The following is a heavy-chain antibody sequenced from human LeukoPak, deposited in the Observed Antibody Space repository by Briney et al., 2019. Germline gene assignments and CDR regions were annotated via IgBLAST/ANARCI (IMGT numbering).Heavy chain of an antibody. CDR2: INHSGST. Sequence: SETLSLTCAVYGGSFSGYYWSWIRQPPGKGLEWIGEINHSGSTNYNPSLKSRVTISVDTSKNQFSLKLSSVTAADTAVYYCAREVVPAAIRRPEHYMDVWGKGTTVTVSS. D-gene: IGHD2-2*01. J-gene: IGHJ6*03. CDR1: GGSFSGYY. CDR3: AREVVPAAIRRPEHYMDV. V-gene: IGHV4-34*01.